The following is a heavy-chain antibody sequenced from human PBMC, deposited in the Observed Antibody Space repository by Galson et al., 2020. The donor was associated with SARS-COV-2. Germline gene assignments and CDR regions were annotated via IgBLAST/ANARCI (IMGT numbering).Heavy chain of an antibody. D-gene: IGHD3-3*01. CDR2: ISAYNGNT. CDR3: ARWFGVVIIPHYDYYMDV. Sequence: ASVKVSCKASGYTFTSYGISWVRQAPGQGLEWMGWISAYNGNTNYAQKLQGRVTMTTDTSTSTAYMELRSLRSDDTAVYYCARWFGVVIIPHYDYYMDVWGKGTTVTVSS. V-gene: IGHV1-18*01. CDR1: GYTFTSYG. J-gene: IGHJ6*03.